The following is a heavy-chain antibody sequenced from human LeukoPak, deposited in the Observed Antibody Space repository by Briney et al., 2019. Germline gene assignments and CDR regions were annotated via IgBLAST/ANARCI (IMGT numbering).Heavy chain of an antibody. CDR2: ISSSSSSTI. D-gene: IGHD3-3*01. CDR3: ARGGVVSDFWSGYRFDP. Sequence: GGSLRLSCAASGLTFSSYSMNWVRQAPGKGLEWVSYISSSSSSTIYYADSVKGRFTISRDNAKNSLYLQMNSLRAEDTAVYYCARGGVVSDFWSGYRFDPWGQGTLVTVSS. J-gene: IGHJ5*02. V-gene: IGHV3-48*04. CDR1: GLTFSSYS.